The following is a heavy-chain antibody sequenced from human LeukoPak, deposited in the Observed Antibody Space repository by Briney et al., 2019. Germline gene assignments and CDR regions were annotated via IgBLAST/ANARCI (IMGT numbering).Heavy chain of an antibody. V-gene: IGHV1-2*02. J-gene: IGHJ4*02. Sequence: ASVKVSCKASGYTFAGYYMHWVRQAPGQGLEWMGWINPNSGGTNYAQKFQGRVTMTRDTSISTAYMELSRLRSDDTAVYYCARVSAWELLLDYWGQGTLVTVSS. CDR3: ARVSAWELLLDY. D-gene: IGHD1-26*01. CDR2: INPNSGGT. CDR1: GYTFAGYY.